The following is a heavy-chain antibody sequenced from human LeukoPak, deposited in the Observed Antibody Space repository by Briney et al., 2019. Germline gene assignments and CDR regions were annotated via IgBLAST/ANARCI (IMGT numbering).Heavy chain of an antibody. J-gene: IGHJ4*02. Sequence: SQTLSLTCVISGDSVSSNSAAWNWIRQSPSRGLEWLGRTYYRSKWYNDYAVSVKSRITINPDTSKNQFSLQLNSVTPEDTAVYYCARGGYDYVWGSYRLDYWGQGTLVTVSS. V-gene: IGHV6-1*01. CDR2: TYYRSKWYN. CDR3: ARGGYDYVWGSYRLDY. CDR1: GDSVSSNSAA. D-gene: IGHD3-16*02.